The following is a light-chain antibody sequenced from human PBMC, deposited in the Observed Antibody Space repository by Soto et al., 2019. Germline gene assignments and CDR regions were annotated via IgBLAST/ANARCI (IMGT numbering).Light chain of an antibody. CDR3: QQSGSSPPT. CDR1: QSVNSNF. J-gene: IGKJ5*01. V-gene: IGKV3-20*01. CDR2: GAS. Sequence: EIVLAQSPGTLSLSPGERATLSCRASQSVNSNFLAWYQKKPGQAPRLLIYGASSRATGIPDRFSGSGSGTDFTLSISRLEPEDFAVYYCQQSGSSPPTFGQGTRLDSK.